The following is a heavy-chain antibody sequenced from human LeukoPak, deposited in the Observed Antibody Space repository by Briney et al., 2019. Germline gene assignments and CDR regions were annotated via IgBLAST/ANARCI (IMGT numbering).Heavy chain of an antibody. Sequence: SETLSLTCTVSGYSISSGYYWGWIRQPPGKGLEWIGEINHSGSTNYNPSLKSRVTISVDTSKNQFSLKLSSVTAADTAVYYCARDNDDILTGWGQGTLVTVSS. V-gene: IGHV4-38-2*02. D-gene: IGHD3-9*01. CDR1: GYSISSGYY. CDR2: INHSGST. CDR3: ARDNDDILTG. J-gene: IGHJ4*02.